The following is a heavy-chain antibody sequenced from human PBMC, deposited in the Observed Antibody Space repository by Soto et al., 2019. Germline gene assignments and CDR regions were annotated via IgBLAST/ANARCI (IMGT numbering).Heavy chain of an antibody. D-gene: IGHD3-22*01. CDR3: AKDRRDTYYYDSSGSDP. J-gene: IGHJ5*02. Sequence: LRLSCAASGFTFSSYAMSWVRQAPGKGLEWVSAISGSGGSTYYADSVKGRFTISRDNSKNTLYLQMNSLRAEDTAVYYCAKDRRDTYYYDSSGSDPWGQGTLVTVS. CDR1: GFTFSSYA. V-gene: IGHV3-23*01. CDR2: ISGSGGST.